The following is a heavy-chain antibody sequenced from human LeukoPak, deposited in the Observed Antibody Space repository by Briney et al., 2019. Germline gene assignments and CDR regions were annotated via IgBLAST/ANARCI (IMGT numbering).Heavy chain of an antibody. Sequence: ASVKVSCKASGYTFTGYYMHWVRQAPGQGLEWMGWIEPNSGDTNYPEKFQGRITVTRDTSISTAYMELSRLRSDDTAVYYCARVRYRLAETYIDYWGQGTLVTVSS. D-gene: IGHD3-16*01. J-gene: IGHJ4*02. CDR1: GYTFTGYY. V-gene: IGHV1-2*02. CDR3: ARVRYRLAETYIDY. CDR2: IEPNSGDT.